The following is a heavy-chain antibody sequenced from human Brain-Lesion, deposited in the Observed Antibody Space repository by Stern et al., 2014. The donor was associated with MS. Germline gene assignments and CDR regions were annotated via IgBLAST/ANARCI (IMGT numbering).Heavy chain of an antibody. J-gene: IGHJ4*02. CDR2: IHPRGSA. V-gene: IGHV4-61*02. CDR3: ASGYRIFDY. D-gene: IGHD5-18*01. CDR1: GGSISSGSDY. Sequence: VQLLESGPGLVKPSQTLSLTCNVSGGSISSGSDYWSWLRQPVGKGLQWIGRIHPRGSAYYTPSLKSRVTISTDTSKNQFSLELTSATAADTAIYYCASGYRIFDYWGQGILVTVSS.